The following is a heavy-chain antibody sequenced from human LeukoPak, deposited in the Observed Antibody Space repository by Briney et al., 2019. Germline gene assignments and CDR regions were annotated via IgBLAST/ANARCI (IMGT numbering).Heavy chain of an antibody. V-gene: IGHV3-9*01. CDR2: ISWNSGSM. D-gene: IGHD3-9*01. Sequence: GRSLRLSCAASGFSFEDYAMYWVRQAPGKGLEWVSGISWNSGSMGYADSVKGRFTISRDNAKNSLYLQMNSLRAEDTALYYCAKDLARDFDWLGGFLGYFDYWGQGTLVTVSS. J-gene: IGHJ4*02. CDR3: AKDLARDFDWLGGFLGYFDY. CDR1: GFSFEDYA.